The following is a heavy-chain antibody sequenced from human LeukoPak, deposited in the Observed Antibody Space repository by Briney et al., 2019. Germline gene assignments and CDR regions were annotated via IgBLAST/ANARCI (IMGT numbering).Heavy chain of an antibody. CDR3: SGCSSTSCTPIYMDV. CDR1: GFTFSNAW. CDR2: IKSETDGGTT. D-gene: IGHD2-2*01. J-gene: IGHJ6*03. Sequence: GGSLRLSCGASGFTFSNAWMSWVRQAPGKGLEWVGRIKSETDGGTTDYAAPVKGRSTISRDDSKSTLYLQMNSLKIEDTAVYYCSGCSSTSCTPIYMDVWGRGTTVTVSS. V-gene: IGHV3-15*01.